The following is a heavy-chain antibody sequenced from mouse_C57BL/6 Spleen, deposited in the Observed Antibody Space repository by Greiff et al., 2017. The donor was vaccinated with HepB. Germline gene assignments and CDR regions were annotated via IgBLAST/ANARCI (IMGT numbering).Heavy chain of an antibody. CDR2: IYPRSGNT. V-gene: IGHV1-81*01. CDR1: GYTFTSYG. CDR3: ASGTSGFAY. J-gene: IGHJ3*01. Sequence: QVQLKQSGAELARPGASVKLSCKASGYTFTSYGISWVKQRTGQGLEWIGEIYPRSGNTYYNEKFKGKATLTADKSSSTAYMELRSLTSEDSAVYFCASGTSGFAYWGQGTLVTVSA. D-gene: IGHD5-1*01.